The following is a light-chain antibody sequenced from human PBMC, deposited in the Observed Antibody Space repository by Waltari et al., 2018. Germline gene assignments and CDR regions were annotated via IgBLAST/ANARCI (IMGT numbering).Light chain of an antibody. CDR2: DTS. J-gene: IGKJ1*01. V-gene: IGKV3-20*01. CDR3: QHYVSLPAT. Sequence: EIVLTQSPGTLSLSPEERDTLSCRASQRVGRSLAWYKQKAGQAPRLLIYDTSSRATGIPDRFSGSGSGTDFSLTISTLEPEDFALYYCQHYVSLPATFGQGTKVEIK. CDR1: QRVGRS.